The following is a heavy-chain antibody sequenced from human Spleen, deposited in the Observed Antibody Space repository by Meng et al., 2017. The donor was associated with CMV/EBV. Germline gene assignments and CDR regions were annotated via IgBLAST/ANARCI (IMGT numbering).Heavy chain of an antibody. CDR3: ARGASSQWIQLWSLYYYYGMDV. CDR2: ISSSSSYI. D-gene: IGHD5-18*01. V-gene: IGHV3-21*01. CDR1: GFTFSSYA. Sequence: GESLKISCAASGFTFSSYAMSWVRQAPGKGLEWVSSISSSSSYIYYADSVKGRFTISRDNAKNSLYLQMNSLRAEDTAVYYCARGASSQWIQLWSLYYYYGMDVWGQGTTVTVSS. J-gene: IGHJ6*02.